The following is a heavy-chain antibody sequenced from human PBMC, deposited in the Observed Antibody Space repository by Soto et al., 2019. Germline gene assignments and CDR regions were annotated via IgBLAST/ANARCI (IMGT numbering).Heavy chain of an antibody. CDR3: VHGYYFDS. V-gene: IGHV3-23*01. J-gene: IGHJ4*02. Sequence: EVQLLESGGDLVQPGGSLRLSCAASGFTFSSYVMNWVRQPPGKGLEWVSGINDRGRSTYYADSVKGRFTISRDNSKNTLSLQMNSLRAEDTAIYYCVHGYYFDSWGQGTLVTVSS. CDR2: INDRGRST. CDR1: GFTFSSYV. D-gene: IGHD5-12*01.